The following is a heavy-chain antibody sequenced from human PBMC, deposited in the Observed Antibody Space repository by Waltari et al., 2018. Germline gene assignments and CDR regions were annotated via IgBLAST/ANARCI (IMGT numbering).Heavy chain of an antibody. Sequence: QLHLQEAGPGLVKPSETLSLNCRVSGGSLISNLHYWAWIRQPPGKGLEWTATISYTGTTYYNPSLRSRVTISVDMAKNQFSLKLTSVTPADTAVYYCATYVGASIGTAAFDVWGQGTMVTVSS. CDR1: GGSLISNLHY. V-gene: IGHV4-39*01. J-gene: IGHJ3*01. CDR2: ISYTGTT. CDR3: ATYVGASIGTAAFDV. D-gene: IGHD3-16*01.